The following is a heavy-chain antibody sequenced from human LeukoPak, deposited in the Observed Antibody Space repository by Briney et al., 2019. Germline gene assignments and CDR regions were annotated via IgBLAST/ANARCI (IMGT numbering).Heavy chain of an antibody. CDR1: GFILSDHY. CDR3: TTESRYSSSWSNPEYYYYGMDV. CDR2: IKSKTDGGTT. J-gene: IGHJ6*02. V-gene: IGHV3-15*07. Sequence: GGSLRLSCAASGFILSDHYMDWVRQAPGKGLEWVGRIKSKTDGGTTDYAAPVKGRFTISRDDSKNTLYLQMNSLKTEDTAVYYCTTESRYSSSWSNPEYYYYGMDVWGQGTTVTVSS. D-gene: IGHD6-13*01.